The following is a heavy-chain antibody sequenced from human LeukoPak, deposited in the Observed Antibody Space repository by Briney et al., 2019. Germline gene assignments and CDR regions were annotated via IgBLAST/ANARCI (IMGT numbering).Heavy chain of an antibody. CDR3: ITPLPYSAQ. J-gene: IGHJ4*02. V-gene: IGHV3-15*07. D-gene: IGHD2-21*01. CDR1: GFTLRDYT. CDR2: IKPKTDGETT. Sequence: SGGSLRLSCAASGFTLRDYTMNWVRQAPGKGLEWVGCIKPKTDGETTEYAAPVEDRFSISRDDSKSMMYLQMNSLKTEDTAVYYCITPLPYSAQGGQGTLVTVSS.